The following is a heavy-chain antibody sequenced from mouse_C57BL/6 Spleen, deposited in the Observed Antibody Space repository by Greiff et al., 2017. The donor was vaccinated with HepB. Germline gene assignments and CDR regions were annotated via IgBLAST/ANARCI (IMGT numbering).Heavy chain of an antibody. V-gene: IGHV1-9*01. Sequence: VQLQQSGAELMKPGASVKLSCKATGYTFTGYWIEWVKQRPGHGLEWIGEILPGSGSTNYNEKFKGKATFNADTSSNTAYMQLSSLTTEDSAIYYCARRRITTVVEGFAYWGQGTLVTVSA. D-gene: IGHD1-1*01. CDR2: ILPGSGST. J-gene: IGHJ3*01. CDR3: ARRRITTVVEGFAY. CDR1: GYTFTGYW.